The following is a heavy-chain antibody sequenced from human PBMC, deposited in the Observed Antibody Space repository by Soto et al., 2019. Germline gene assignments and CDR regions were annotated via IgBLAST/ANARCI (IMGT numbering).Heavy chain of an antibody. CDR1: GFTFGSYG. Sequence: PGGSLRLSCASSGFTFGSYGMHLVRQAPGKGLEWVAIISYDGDNKYYADSVKGRFTISRDNSKNTLYLQMNSLRAEDTAVYYCAKDLAARIAAAGIGDYWGQGALVTVSS. CDR3: AKDLAARIAAAGIGDY. D-gene: IGHD6-13*01. CDR2: ISYDGDNK. J-gene: IGHJ4*02. V-gene: IGHV3-30*18.